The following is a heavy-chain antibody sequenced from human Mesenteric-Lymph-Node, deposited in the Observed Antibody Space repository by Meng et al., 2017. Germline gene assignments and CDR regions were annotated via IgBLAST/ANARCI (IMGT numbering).Heavy chain of an antibody. Sequence: GESLKISCAASGFTFSSYSMNWVRQAPGKGLEWVSSISSSSSYIYYADSVKGRFTISRDNAKNSLYLQMNSLRAEDTAVYYCAKVLGGIAVAGTFDIWGQGTMVTVSS. J-gene: IGHJ3*02. CDR1: GFTFSSYS. D-gene: IGHD6-19*01. CDR3: AKVLGGIAVAGTFDI. V-gene: IGHV3-21*04. CDR2: ISSSSSYI.